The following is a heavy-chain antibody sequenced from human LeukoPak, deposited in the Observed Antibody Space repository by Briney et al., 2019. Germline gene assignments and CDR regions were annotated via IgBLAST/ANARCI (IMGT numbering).Heavy chain of an antibody. CDR1: GFTFSSYG. CDR3: ARDQYSCDSSAHL. J-gene: IGHJ3*01. D-gene: IGHD3-22*01. CDR2: IWYDGSNK. Sequence: GRSLRLSCAASGFTFSSYGMHWVRQAPGKGLEWVAVIWYDGSNKYYADSVKGRFTISRDNSKNTLYLQMNSLRAEDTAVYYCARDQYSCDSSAHLWGQGTMVTVSS. V-gene: IGHV3-33*01.